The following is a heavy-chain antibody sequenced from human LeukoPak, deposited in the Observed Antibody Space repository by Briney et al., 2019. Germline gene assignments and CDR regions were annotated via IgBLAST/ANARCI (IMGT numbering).Heavy chain of an antibody. CDR2: ITGSGAGT. J-gene: IGHJ5*02. V-gene: IGHV3-23*01. D-gene: IGHD4-17*01. Sequence: PGGSLRLSCAASGFTFSSYWMSWVRQAPGKGLEWVSGITGSGAGTYYADSVKGRFTISRDSSRNTLYLQMNSLRAEDTAVYYCAKVPTTVAIKNWFDPWGQGTLVTVSS. CDR1: GFTFSSYW. CDR3: AKVPTTVAIKNWFDP.